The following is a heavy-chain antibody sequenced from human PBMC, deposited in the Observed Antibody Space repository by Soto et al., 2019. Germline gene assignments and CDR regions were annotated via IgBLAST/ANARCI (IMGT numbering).Heavy chain of an antibody. CDR3: AREPTPIAAAGTESAY. Sequence: GGSLRLSCAASGFTFDDYGMSWVRQAPGKGLEWVSGINWNGGSTGYADSVKGRFTISRDNAKNSLYLQMNSLRAEDTALYYCAREPTPIAAAGTESAYWGQGTLVTVSS. V-gene: IGHV3-20*04. D-gene: IGHD6-13*01. CDR2: INWNGGST. J-gene: IGHJ4*02. CDR1: GFTFDDYG.